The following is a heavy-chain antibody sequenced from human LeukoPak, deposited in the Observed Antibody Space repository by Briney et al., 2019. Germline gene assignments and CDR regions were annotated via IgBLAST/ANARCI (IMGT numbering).Heavy chain of an antibody. V-gene: IGHV4-4*07. CDR2: FYSSGSA. CDR1: GGSISSWQ. J-gene: IGHJ4*02. Sequence: PSETLSLTCTVSGGSISSWQWSWIRQPAGRGLEWIGRFYSSGSANYNPSLKSRVTMSVDTSKNQFFLKVSSVTAADTAVYFCATGAGPFDYWGQGILVTVPS. D-gene: IGHD3-10*01. CDR3: ATGAGPFDY.